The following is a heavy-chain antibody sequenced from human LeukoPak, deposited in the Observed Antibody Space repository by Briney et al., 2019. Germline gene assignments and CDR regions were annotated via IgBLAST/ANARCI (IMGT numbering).Heavy chain of an antibody. CDR2: IGAYNGNT. Sequence: GASVKVSCKASGYTFTSYGISWVRQAPGQGLEWMGWIGAYNGNTNYAQKLQGRVTMTTDTSTSTAYMELRSLRSDDTAVYYCARDASRAVAASYDYWGQGTLVTVSS. D-gene: IGHD2-15*01. V-gene: IGHV1-18*01. J-gene: IGHJ4*02. CDR3: ARDASRAVAASYDY. CDR1: GYTFTSYG.